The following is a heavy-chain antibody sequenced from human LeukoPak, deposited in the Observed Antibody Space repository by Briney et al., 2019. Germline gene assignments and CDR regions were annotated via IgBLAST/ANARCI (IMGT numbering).Heavy chain of an antibody. V-gene: IGHV4-4*07. D-gene: IGHD5-12*01. CDR2: IYTSGST. CDR1: GGSISSYY. J-gene: IGHJ6*03. Sequence: SETLSLTCTVSGGSISSYYWSWLRQPAGKGLEWIGRIYTSGSTNYNPSLKSRVTMSVDTSKSQFSLKLSSVTAADTAVYYCARLNSGYDYYYYYYMDVWGKGTTVTVSS. CDR3: ARLNSGYDYYYYYYMDV.